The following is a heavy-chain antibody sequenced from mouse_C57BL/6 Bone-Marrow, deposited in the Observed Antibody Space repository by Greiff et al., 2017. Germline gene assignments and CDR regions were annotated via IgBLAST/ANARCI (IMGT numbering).Heavy chain of an antibody. CDR2: INPYNGGT. CDR3: ARFGWAWFAY. Sequence: VQLKESGPVLVKPGASVKMSCKASGYAFTDYYMNWVKQSHGKSLEWIGVINPYNGGTSYNQKFKGKATLTVDKSSSTAYLEINSLTSEDSAVYYCARFGWAWFAYWGQGTLVTVSA. CDR1: GYAFTDYY. J-gene: IGHJ3*01. V-gene: IGHV1-19*01. D-gene: IGHD3-3*01.